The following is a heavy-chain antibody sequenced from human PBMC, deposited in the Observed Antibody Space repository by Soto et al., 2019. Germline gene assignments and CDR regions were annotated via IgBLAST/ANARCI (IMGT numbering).Heavy chain of an antibody. D-gene: IGHD3-10*01. CDR2: IYYSGST. CDR1: GGSISSGDYY. J-gene: IGHJ6*02. V-gene: IGHV4-30-4*01. CDR3: ARVGFGELLAHGMDV. Sequence: QVQLQESGPGLVKPSQTLSLTCTVSGGSISSGDYYWSWIRQPPGKGLEWIGYIYYSGSTYYNPHLKSRSTLSVDPSKHQFTLKLGSVTAADPAVYYCARVGFGELLAHGMDVWGQGTTVTVSS.